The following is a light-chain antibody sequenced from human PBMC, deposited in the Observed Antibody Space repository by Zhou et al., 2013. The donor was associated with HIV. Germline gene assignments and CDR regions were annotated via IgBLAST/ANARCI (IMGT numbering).Light chain of an antibody. J-gene: IGKJ2*01. V-gene: IGKV1-39*01. Sequence: DILMTQSPSSLSASVGERVTITCRTSQSISVYLNWYHQKAGEAPRVLISAASTLQTGVPSRVSGSVSGGGSGTNFSLTVDSLKPDDSGIYFCQQTYSTPYTFGQGTKLEIK. CDR2: AAS. CDR1: QSISVY. CDR3: QQTYSTPYT.